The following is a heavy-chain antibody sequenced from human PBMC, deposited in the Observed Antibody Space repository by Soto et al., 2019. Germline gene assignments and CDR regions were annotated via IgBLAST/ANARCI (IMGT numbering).Heavy chain of an antibody. CDR1: GGSISSYY. V-gene: IGHV4-34*01. J-gene: IGHJ6*02. Sequence: SETLSLTCTVSGGSISSYYWSWIRQPPGKGLEWIGEINHSGSTNYNPSLKSRVTISVDTSKNQFSLKLSSVTAADTAVYYCARVTGRYYYGMDVWGQGTTVT. CDR3: ARVTGRYYYGMDV. CDR2: INHSGST.